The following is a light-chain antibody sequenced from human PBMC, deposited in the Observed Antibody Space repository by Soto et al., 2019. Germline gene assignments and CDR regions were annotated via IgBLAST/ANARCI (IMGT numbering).Light chain of an antibody. CDR2: EVN. CDR1: SSDVGGYDY. J-gene: IGLJ2*01. V-gene: IGLV2-14*01. CDR3: CSYTSSGAHV. Sequence: QSALTQPASVSGSPGQSITISCTGTSSDVGGYDYVSWHQQHPGKAPKLMIYEVNTRPSGVSNRFSGSKSGNTASLTISGLQAEVEADYYCCSYTSSGAHVFGGGTKLTVL.